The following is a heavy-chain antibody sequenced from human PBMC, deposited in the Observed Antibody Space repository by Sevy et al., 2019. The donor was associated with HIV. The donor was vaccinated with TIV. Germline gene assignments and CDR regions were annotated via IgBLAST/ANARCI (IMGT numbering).Heavy chain of an antibody. D-gene: IGHD6-19*01. CDR3: ARVAYSSGWFDY. CDR2: ISYDGSNK. V-gene: IGHV3-30-3*01. J-gene: IGHJ4*02. Sequence: GSLRLSCAASGFTFSSYAMHWVRQAPGKGLEWVAVISYDGSNKYYADSVKGRFTISRDNSKNTLYLQMNSLRAEDTAVYYCARVAYSSGWFDYWGQGTLVTVSS. CDR1: GFTFSSYA.